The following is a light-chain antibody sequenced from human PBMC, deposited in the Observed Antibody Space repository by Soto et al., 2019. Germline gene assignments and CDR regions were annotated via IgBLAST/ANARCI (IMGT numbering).Light chain of an antibody. V-gene: IGKV1-39*01. J-gene: IGKJ3*01. Sequence: DIQMTQASSSLSASVGDRVTISCRATQNIVGYLNWYQQTPGKAPKLLVYAASSWRSGVPSRFSGSGSGTDFNFTISSLQPEDFGTNYCQQSNTTPFTFGPGTQVD. CDR2: AAS. CDR3: QQSNTTPFT. CDR1: QNIVGY.